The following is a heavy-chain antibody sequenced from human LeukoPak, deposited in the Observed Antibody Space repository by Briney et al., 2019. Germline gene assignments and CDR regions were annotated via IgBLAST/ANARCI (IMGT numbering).Heavy chain of an antibody. J-gene: IGHJ4*02. CDR2: INHSGST. CDR3: ARDRAMVRGVIKRDY. D-gene: IGHD3-10*01. V-gene: IGHV4-34*01. CDR1: GGSFSGYY. Sequence: SETLSLTCAVYGGSFSGYYWSWIRQPPGKGLEWIGEINHSGSTNYNPSLKSRVTISAVTSKNQFSLKLSSVTAADTAVYYCARDRAMVRGVIKRDYWGQGTLVTVSS.